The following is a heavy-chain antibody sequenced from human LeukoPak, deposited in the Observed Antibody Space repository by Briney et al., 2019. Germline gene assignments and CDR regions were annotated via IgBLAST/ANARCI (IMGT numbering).Heavy chain of an antibody. V-gene: IGHV1-24*01. Sequence: ASVKVSCKVHGSTLTELSMHWVRQAPGKGLEWRGGFDPGDAETIYAQKFQGRVTMTEDTSTDTAYMELSSLRSEDTAVYYCAAGGVYDLLKYWGQGALVTVSS. J-gene: IGHJ4*02. D-gene: IGHD5/OR15-5a*01. CDR2: FDPGDAET. CDR3: AAGGVYDLLKY. CDR1: GSTLTELS.